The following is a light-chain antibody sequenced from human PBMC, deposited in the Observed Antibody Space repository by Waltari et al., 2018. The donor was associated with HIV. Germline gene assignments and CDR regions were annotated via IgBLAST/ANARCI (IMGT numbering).Light chain of an antibody. CDR1: SSDIGGYNY. CDR2: EVT. Sequence: QSALTQPPSASGSPGQSVTMSCTGTSSDIGGYNYVSWYQQHPGKAPKLIMTEVTKRPSGVPVRFSGPKSGNTASRTVSGLQAEDEAHYYCSSYSPTNKFYVLFGGGTTLTVL. V-gene: IGLV2-8*01. J-gene: IGLJ2*01. CDR3: SSYSPTNKFYVL.